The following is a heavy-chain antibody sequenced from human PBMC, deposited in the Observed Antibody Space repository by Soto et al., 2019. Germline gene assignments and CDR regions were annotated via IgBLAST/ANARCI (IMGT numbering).Heavy chain of an antibody. CDR1: GFTFSSYA. Sequence: GSLRLSCAASGFTFSSYAMSWVRQAPGKGLEWVSAISGSGGSTYYADSVKGRFTISRDNSKNTLYLQMNSLRAEDTAVYYCAKDPIVVVTAPRGYWFDPWGQGTLVTVSS. D-gene: IGHD2-21*02. CDR2: ISGSGGST. J-gene: IGHJ5*02. V-gene: IGHV3-23*01. CDR3: AKDPIVVVTAPRGYWFDP.